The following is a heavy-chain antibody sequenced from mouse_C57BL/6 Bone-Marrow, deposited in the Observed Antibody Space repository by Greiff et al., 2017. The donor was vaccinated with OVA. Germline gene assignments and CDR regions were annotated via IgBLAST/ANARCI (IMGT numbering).Heavy chain of an antibody. CDR1: GYTFTNYW. CDR2: IYPGGGYT. V-gene: IGHV1-63*01. D-gene: IGHD1-1*01. Sequence: QVQLKQSGAELVRPGTSVKMSCKASGYTFTNYWIGWAKQRPGHGLEWIGDIYPGGGYTNYNEKFKGKATLTEDKSSSTAYMQFSSLTSEDSAIYDCARWGTTVAFDYWGQGTTLTVSS. J-gene: IGHJ2*01. CDR3: ARWGTTVAFDY.